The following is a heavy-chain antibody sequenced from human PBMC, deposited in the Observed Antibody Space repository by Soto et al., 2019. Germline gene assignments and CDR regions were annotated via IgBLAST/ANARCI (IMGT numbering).Heavy chain of an antibody. Sequence: PGGSLRLSCAASGFTFSIYAMHWVRQAPGRGLEWVSLIWYDGSNKYYAGSVKGRFTISRDNSKNTLYLQMNSLRAEDTAVYYCATHATQAGDYWGQGTLVTVSS. J-gene: IGHJ4*02. CDR2: IWYDGSNK. D-gene: IGHD2-2*01. CDR1: GFTFSIYA. CDR3: ATHATQAGDY. V-gene: IGHV3-33*01.